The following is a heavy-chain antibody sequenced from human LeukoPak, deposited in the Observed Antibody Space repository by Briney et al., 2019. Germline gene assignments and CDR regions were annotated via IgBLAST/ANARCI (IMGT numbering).Heavy chain of an antibody. Sequence: ASVKVFCKASGYTFTSYDINWGGQATGQGLEWMGWINPNSGNTGYAQEFQGRVTMTRNTSISTAYMELSSLRSEDTAVYYCARSGRLALYCYYGMDVWGQGTTVTVSS. CDR2: INPNSGNT. CDR3: ARSGRLALYCYYGMDV. D-gene: IGHD3-10*01. V-gene: IGHV1-8*01. CDR1: GYTFTSYD. J-gene: IGHJ6*02.